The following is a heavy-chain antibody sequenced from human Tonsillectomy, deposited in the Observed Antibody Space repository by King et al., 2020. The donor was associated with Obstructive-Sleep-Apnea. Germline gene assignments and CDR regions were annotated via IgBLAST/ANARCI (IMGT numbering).Heavy chain of an antibody. V-gene: IGHV4-30-4*01. J-gene: IGHJ4*02. CDR3: ARDYLESFRGVIIPFDY. CDR2: ISYSGST. D-gene: IGHD3-10*01. Sequence: VQLQESGPRLVKPSQTLSLACAVSGASISSGDYYWSWIRQPPGKGLEWIGYISYSGSTSYNPSLKSRVTISSEKSKNQFSLQLSSMTVADTAVYYCARDYLESFRGVIIPFDYWGQGTLVIVSS. CDR1: GASISSGDYY.